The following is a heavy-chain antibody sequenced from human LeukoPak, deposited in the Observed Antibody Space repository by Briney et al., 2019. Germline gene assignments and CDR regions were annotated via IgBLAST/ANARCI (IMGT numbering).Heavy chain of an antibody. CDR2: ISGSGGST. V-gene: IGHV3-23*01. CDR1: GFTFSSYA. Sequence: GGSLRLSCAASGFTFSSYAMSWVRQAPGKGLEWVSAISGSGGSTYYANSVKGRFTISRDNSKNTLYLQMNSLRAEDTAVYYCASHYDIVVVPAALDYWGQGNLVTVSS. D-gene: IGHD2-2*01. J-gene: IGHJ4*02. CDR3: ASHYDIVVVPAALDY.